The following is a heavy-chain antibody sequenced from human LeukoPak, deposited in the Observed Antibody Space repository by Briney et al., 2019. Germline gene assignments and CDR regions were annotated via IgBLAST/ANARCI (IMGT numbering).Heavy chain of an antibody. J-gene: IGHJ4*02. CDR2: INSDGSSR. Sequence: PGGSLRLSCAASGFTFTNYWAHSGRQGPGEGLVWVSRINSDGSSRNYADSVKGRFTISRDNAKNTLYLQMNSLRAEDTAVYYCASASSHRIAAGGDYWGQGTLVTVSS. CDR1: GFTFTNYW. CDR3: ASASSHRIAAGGDY. V-gene: IGHV3-74*01. D-gene: IGHD6-13*01.